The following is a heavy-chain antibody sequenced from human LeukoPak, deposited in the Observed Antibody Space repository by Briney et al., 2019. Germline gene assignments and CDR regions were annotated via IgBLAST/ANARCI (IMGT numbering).Heavy chain of an antibody. V-gene: IGHV1-2*02. Sequence: ASVKVSCMASVYTFTVYYIHWVRQAPGQGLEWMGWINPNSGGTNYAQKFQGRVTMTRDTSISTAYMELSRLRSDDTAVYYCANSPLYYDFWSGYYPFDYWGQGTLVTVSS. CDR3: ANSPLYYDFWSGYYPFDY. J-gene: IGHJ4*02. D-gene: IGHD3-3*01. CDR1: VYTFTVYY. CDR2: INPNSGGT.